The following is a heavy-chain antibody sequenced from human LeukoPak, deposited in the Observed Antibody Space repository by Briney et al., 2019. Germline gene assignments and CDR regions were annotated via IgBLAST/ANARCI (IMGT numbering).Heavy chain of an antibody. V-gene: IGHV1-18*01. CDR2: ISAYNGNT. Sequence: GASVKVSCKASGYTFTSYGISWVRQAPGQGLEWMGWISAYNGNTNYAQKLQGRVTMTTDTSTSTAYMELRRLRSDDTAVYYCAILSYYYGMDVWGQGTTVTVSS. D-gene: IGHD2-15*01. CDR1: GYTFTSYG. CDR3: AILSYYYGMDV. J-gene: IGHJ6*02.